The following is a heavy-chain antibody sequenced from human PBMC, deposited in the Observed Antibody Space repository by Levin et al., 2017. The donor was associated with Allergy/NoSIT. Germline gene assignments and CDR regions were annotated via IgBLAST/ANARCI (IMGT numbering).Heavy chain of an antibody. V-gene: IGHV3-11*01. CDR3: ARIITGTTPDQ. Sequence: PGGSLRLSCAASGFTFSDYYMSWVRQAPGKGLEWISYITSSGSFKYYADSVKARFTISRDNAKNSLSLQMSSLRAEDTAIYYCARIITGTTPDQWGQGTLVTVSS. D-gene: IGHD1-7*01. J-gene: IGHJ4*02. CDR1: GFTFSDYY. CDR2: ITSSGSFK.